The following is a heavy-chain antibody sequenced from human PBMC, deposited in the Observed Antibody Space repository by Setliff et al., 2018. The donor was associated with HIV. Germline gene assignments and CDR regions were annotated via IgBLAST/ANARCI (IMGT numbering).Heavy chain of an antibody. CDR3: ASARIPTGGTSTSLDY. V-gene: IGHV3-30*02. J-gene: IGHJ4*02. D-gene: IGHD1-1*01. Sequence: PGGSLRLSCAASGFSFGSYGLHWVRQAPGKGLEWLTFIRYDGTNEYYADSVKGRFSISRDNSKNTVNLQMSSLRPEDTAVYYCASARIPTGGTSTSLDYWGQGALVTVSS. CDR2: IRYDGTNE. CDR1: GFSFGSYG.